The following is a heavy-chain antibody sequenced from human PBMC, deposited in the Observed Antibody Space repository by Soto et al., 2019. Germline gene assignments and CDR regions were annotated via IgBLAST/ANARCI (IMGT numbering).Heavy chain of an antibody. CDR2: ISYRGTT. CDR1: GGSISSYY. CDR3: ARAQYYDFWSGYYTPSLDYYYGMDV. V-gene: IGHV4-59*01. J-gene: IGHJ6*02. D-gene: IGHD3-3*01. Sequence: TSETLSLTCTVSGGSISSYYWSWIRQPPGKGLEWIGYISYRGTTTYNPSLKSRVTISVDTSKNQFSLKLSSVTAADTAVYYCARAQYYDFWSGYYTPSLDYYYGMDVWGQGTTVIVSS.